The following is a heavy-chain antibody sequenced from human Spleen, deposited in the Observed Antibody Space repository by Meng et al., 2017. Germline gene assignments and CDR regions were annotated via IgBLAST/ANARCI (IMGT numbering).Heavy chain of an antibody. CDR3: AKDRARDSSGYYDAFDI. J-gene: IGHJ3*02. CDR2: IGGRRKSYAA. Sequence: GESLKISCAVSGVSFSDSDVHWVRQASGKGLEWVGRIGGRRKSYAAAYAAPVRGRFTISRDDSRNTAYLQMNSLKTEDSAVYYCAKDRARDSSGYYDAFDIWGQGTMVTVSS. V-gene: IGHV3-73*01. D-gene: IGHD3-22*01. CDR1: GVSFSDSD.